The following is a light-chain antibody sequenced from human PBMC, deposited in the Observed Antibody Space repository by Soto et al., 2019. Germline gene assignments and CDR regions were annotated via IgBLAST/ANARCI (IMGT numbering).Light chain of an antibody. V-gene: IGKV1-9*01. CDR3: QQYDSYPLS. Sequence: DIQMTQSPSTLSGSVGDRVTITCRASQGISSYLAWYQQKPGKAPNLLIYAASTLQSGVPSRFSGSGSGTDFTLTISSLQPEDFATYYCQQYDSYPLSFGGGTKVDIK. CDR2: AAS. CDR1: QGISSY. J-gene: IGKJ4*01.